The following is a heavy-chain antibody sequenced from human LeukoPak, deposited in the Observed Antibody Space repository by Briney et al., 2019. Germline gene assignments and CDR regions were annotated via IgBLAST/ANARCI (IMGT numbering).Heavy chain of an antibody. Sequence: SETLSLTCAVSGGSISSGGYSWSWIRQPPGKGLEWIGYIYHSGSTYYNPSLKSRVTISVDRSENQFSLKLSSVTAADTAVYYCARADIVATVYDYWGQGTLVTVSS. D-gene: IGHD5-12*01. CDR3: ARADIVATVYDY. CDR2: IYHSGST. V-gene: IGHV4-30-2*01. J-gene: IGHJ4*02. CDR1: GGSISSGGYS.